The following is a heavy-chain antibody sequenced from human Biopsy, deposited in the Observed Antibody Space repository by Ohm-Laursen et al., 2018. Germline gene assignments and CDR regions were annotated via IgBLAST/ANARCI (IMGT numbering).Heavy chain of an antibody. CDR3: TRVRTFGGVIGGYYFDS. V-gene: IGHV4-31*01. CDR1: GGSINSGGHF. CDR2: IYDNGDT. J-gene: IGHJ4*02. D-gene: IGHD3-16*02. Sequence: SQTLSLTCSVSGGSINSGGHFWGWVRQSPGKGLEWIGYIYDNGDTYYNPSLMGLVSISADTSKNQVSLRLNSVTAADTAVYYCTRVRTFGGVIGGYYFDSWGQGTLVTVSS.